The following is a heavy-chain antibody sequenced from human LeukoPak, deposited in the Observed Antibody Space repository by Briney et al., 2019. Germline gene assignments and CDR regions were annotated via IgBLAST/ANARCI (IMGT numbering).Heavy chain of an antibody. CDR2: ISWNSGYT. CDR3: AQGTHYFDSSGYLTSFDP. CDR1: GFTFDDYS. V-gene: IGHV3-9*01. D-gene: IGHD3-22*01. Sequence: GGSLRLSCAASGFTFDDYSMHWVRQAPGKGLEWVSGISWNSGYTGYADSVKGRFTISRDNANNSLYLQMNSLRAEDSALYYCAQGTHYFDSSGYLTSFDPWGQGTLATVSS. J-gene: IGHJ5*02.